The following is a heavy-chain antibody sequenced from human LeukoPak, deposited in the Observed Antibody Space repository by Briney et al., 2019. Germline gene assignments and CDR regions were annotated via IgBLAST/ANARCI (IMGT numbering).Heavy chain of an antibody. CDR2: IKQDGSEK. D-gene: IGHD5-18*01. CDR1: GFTFSSYW. J-gene: IGHJ4*02. V-gene: IGHV3-7*01. Sequence: GGSLRLSCAASGFTFSSYWMNWVRQAPGKGLEWVANIKQDGSEKYYVDSVKGRFTISRDNAKNSLYLQMNSLRAEDTAVYYCAQIYTYGSSQFDYWGQGTLVTVSS. CDR3: AQIYTYGSSQFDY.